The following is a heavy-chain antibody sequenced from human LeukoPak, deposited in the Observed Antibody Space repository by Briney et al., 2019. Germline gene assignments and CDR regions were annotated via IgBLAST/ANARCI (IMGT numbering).Heavy chain of an antibody. V-gene: IGHV4-39*01. J-gene: IGHJ3*02. CDR3: AKRTGRKYQLPDAFDI. CDR2: IYYSGST. CDR1: GGSISSGSYY. D-gene: IGHD2-2*01. Sequence: PSETLSLTCTVSGGSISSGSYYWGWIRQPPGKGLEWIGSIYYSGSTYYNPSLKSRVTISVDTSKNQFSLKLSSVTAADTAVYYCAKRTGRKYQLPDAFDIWGQGTMVTVSS.